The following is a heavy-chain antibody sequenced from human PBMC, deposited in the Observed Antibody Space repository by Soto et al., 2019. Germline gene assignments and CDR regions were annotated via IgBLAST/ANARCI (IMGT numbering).Heavy chain of an antibody. V-gene: IGHV1-18*04. CDR2: ISGYDGNT. J-gene: IGHJ4*02. Sequence: ASVKVSCKASGFTFASYGISWVRQAPGQGLEWMGWISGYDGNTKYAQKFQGRVSMTTDTSTSTAYMEVRSLRSDDTAVYYCARGTSVDYWGQGTLVPVSS. CDR3: ARGTSVDY. CDR1: GFTFASYG.